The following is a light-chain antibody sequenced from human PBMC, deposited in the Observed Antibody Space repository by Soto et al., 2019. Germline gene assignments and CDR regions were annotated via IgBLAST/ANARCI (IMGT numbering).Light chain of an antibody. V-gene: IGKV1-5*01. CDR2: DAS. CDR3: QQYNTFSLT. Sequence: DIRLTQSPSTLSASVADRVTITCRASQSITARLAWYQQKPGKAPKLLIYDASILERGVPSRFSGSGSGTEFTLTISTLQPDDFATYYCQQYNTFSLTFGGGTMVDIK. CDR1: QSITAR. J-gene: IGKJ4*02.